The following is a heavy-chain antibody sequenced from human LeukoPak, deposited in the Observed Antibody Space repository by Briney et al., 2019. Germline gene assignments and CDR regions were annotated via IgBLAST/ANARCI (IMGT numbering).Heavy chain of an antibody. J-gene: IGHJ4*02. Sequence: SETLSLTCTVSGGSVSSRSYYWSWIRQPPGKGLEWIGYIYYSGSTNHNPSLKSRVTISVDTSKNQFSLKLTSVTAADTAVYYCARDNDFFDYWGQGTLATVSS. CDR1: GGSVSSRSYY. CDR3: ARDNDFFDY. V-gene: IGHV4-61*01. CDR2: IYYSGST.